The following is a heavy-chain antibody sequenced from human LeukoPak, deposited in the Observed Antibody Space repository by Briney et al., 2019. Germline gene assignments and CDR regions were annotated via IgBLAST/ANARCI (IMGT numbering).Heavy chain of an antibody. CDR1: GGSISYYY. J-gene: IGHJ5*02. V-gene: IGHV4-4*09. CDR3: ARKDSSGYFDNWFDP. Sequence: PSETLSLTCAVSGGSISYYYWSWIRQPPGKGLEWIGYIYTSGSTNYNPSLKSRVTISVDTSKNQFSLKLSSVTAADTAVYYCARKDSSGYFDNWFDPWGQGTLVTVSS. D-gene: IGHD3-22*01. CDR2: IYTSGST.